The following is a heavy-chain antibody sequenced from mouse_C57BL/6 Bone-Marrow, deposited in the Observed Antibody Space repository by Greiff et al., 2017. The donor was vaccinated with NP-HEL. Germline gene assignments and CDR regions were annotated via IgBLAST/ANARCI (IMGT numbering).Heavy chain of an antibody. CDR3: ARHIYYGYDYAMDY. CDR2: INSDGGST. Sequence: DVMLVESGGGLVQPGESLKLSCESNEYEFPSHDMSWVRKTPEKRLELVAAINSDGGSTYYPDTMERRFIISRDNTKKTLYLQMSSLRSEDTALYYCARHIYYGYDYAMDYWGQGTSVTVSS. V-gene: IGHV5-2*01. CDR1: EYEFPSHD. D-gene: IGHD2-2*01. J-gene: IGHJ4*01.